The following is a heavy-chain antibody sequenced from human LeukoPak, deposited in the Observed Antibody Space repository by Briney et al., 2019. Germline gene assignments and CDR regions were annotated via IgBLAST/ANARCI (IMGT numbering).Heavy chain of an antibody. D-gene: IGHD5-18*01. CDR3: AKDLRLWPSGFDY. CDR1: GFTFTTYW. V-gene: IGHV3-7*05. J-gene: IGHJ4*02. Sequence: GGSLRLSCAASGFTFTTYWMTWVRQAPGKGLEWVANIKQDGTEKYYADSVKGRFTISRDNSKNTLYLQMNSLRAEDTAVYYCAKDLRLWPSGFDYWGQGILVTVSS. CDR2: IKQDGTEK.